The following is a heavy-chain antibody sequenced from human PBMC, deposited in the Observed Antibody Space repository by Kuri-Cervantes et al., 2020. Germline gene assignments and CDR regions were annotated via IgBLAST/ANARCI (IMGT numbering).Heavy chain of an antibody. CDR3: ARAYPSDRGGNWFGP. J-gene: IGHJ5*02. CDR1: GFTFDDYA. Sequence: LSLTCAASGFTFDDYAMHWVRQAPGKGLEWVSGISRNSGSIGYADSVKGRFTISRDNAKNSLYLQMNSLRAEDTAVYYCARAYPSDRGGNWFGPWGQGTLVTVSS. CDR2: ISRNSGSI. V-gene: IGHV3-9*01. D-gene: IGHD3-10*01.